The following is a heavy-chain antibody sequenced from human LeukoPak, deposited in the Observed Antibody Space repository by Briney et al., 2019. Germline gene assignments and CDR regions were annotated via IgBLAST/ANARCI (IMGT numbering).Heavy chain of an antibody. V-gene: IGHV3-21*01. CDR3: ASLRIAGYYYYMDV. CDR1: GFTLSSFN. J-gene: IGHJ6*03. CDR2: LSSSSSYI. Sequence: KSGGSLRLSRAASGFTLSSFNKKWVRHAPGEGLGGVSYLSSSSSYIYYADSVKGRFTISRDNAKNSLYLQMNSLRAEDTAVYYCASLRIAGYYYYMDVWGKGTTVTVSS. D-gene: IGHD6-13*01.